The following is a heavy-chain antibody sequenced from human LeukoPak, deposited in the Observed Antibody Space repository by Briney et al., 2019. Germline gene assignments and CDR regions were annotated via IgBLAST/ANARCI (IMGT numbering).Heavy chain of an antibody. D-gene: IGHD4-17*01. CDR1: GFTFSNYT. V-gene: IGHV3-30-3*01. CDR3: ASVRYDYGDYVGAFDI. CDR2: ISYDGSNK. J-gene: IGHJ3*02. Sequence: GGSLRLSCAASGFTFSNYTVHWVRQAPGKGLEWVAVISYDGSNKYYADSVKGRFTISRDNSKNTLYLQMNSLRAEDTAVYYCASVRYDYGDYVGAFDIWGQGTMVTVSS.